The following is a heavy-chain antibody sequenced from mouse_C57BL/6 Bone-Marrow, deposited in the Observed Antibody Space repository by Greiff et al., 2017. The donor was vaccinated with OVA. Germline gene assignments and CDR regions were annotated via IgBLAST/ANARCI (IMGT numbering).Heavy chain of an antibody. J-gene: IGHJ3*01. CDR2: INPNNGGT. CDR3: ARWGTYYSNPFAY. V-gene: IGHV1-18*01. CDR1: GYTFTDYN. D-gene: IGHD2-5*01. Sequence: EVQLVESGPELVKPGASVKIPCKASGYTFTDYNMDWVKQSHGKSLEWIGDINPNNGGTIYNQKFKGKATLTVDKSSSTAYMELRSLTSEDTAVYYCARWGTYYSNPFAYWGQGTLVTVSA.